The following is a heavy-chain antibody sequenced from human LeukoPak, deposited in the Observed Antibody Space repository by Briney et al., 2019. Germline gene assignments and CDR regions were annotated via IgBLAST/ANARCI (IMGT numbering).Heavy chain of an antibody. D-gene: IGHD6-6*01. Sequence: PGGSLRLSCAASGFTFSSYAMHWVRQAPGKGLEWVAFIRYDGSNKYYADSVKGRFTISRDNSKNTLYLQMNSLRAEDTALYYCARDRGSSSSTFDYWGQGTLVTVSS. V-gene: IGHV3-30*02. J-gene: IGHJ4*02. CDR1: GFTFSSYA. CDR2: IRYDGSNK. CDR3: ARDRGSSSSTFDY.